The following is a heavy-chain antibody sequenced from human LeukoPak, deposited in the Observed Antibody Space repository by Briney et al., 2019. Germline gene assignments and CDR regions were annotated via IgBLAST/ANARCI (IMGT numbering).Heavy chain of an antibody. CDR1: GFTFSSYA. D-gene: IGHD2-15*01. J-gene: IGHJ4*02. CDR2: ISGSGGIT. V-gene: IGHV3-23*01. Sequence: GGSLRLSCAASGFTFSSYAMSWVRQAPGKGLEWVSAISGSGGITYYADSVKGRFTISRDNSKNTLYLQMNSLRAEDTALYYCAKGNAPYCSGGSCYPLDYWGQGTLVTVSS. CDR3: AKGNAPYCSGGSCYPLDY.